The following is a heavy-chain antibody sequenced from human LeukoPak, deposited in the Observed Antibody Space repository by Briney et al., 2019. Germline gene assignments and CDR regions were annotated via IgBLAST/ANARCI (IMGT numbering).Heavy chain of an antibody. Sequence: ASVKVSCKASGGTFSSYAISWVRQAPGQGLEWMGRIIPILGIANYAQKFQGRVTITADKSTSTAYMELSSLRSEDTAVYYCARGGDGYNWLKAFDIWGQGTMVTVSS. CDR3: ARGGDGYNWLKAFDI. CDR2: IIPILGIA. J-gene: IGHJ3*02. V-gene: IGHV1-69*04. D-gene: IGHD5-24*01. CDR1: GGTFSSYA.